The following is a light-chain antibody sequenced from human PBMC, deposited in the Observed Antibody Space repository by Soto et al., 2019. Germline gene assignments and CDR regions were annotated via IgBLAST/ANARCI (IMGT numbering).Light chain of an antibody. V-gene: IGKV3-20*01. CDR3: QQYNNWPPS. J-gene: IGKJ1*01. CDR1: QRISSAY. Sequence: EIVLTQSPGTLSLSPGERATLSCRASQRISSAYLAWYQQKPGQAPRLHIYGASSRATGTPDRFSGSGSGTDFTLTISRLEPEDFAVYYCQQYNNWPPSFGQGTKVEIK. CDR2: GAS.